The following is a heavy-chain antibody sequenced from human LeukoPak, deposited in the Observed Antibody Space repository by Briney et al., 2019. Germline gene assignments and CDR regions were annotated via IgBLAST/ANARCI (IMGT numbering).Heavy chain of an antibody. CDR3: VVVVEPPDSDGFDV. CDR2: INADGSTA. CDR1: GFTFGNSW. V-gene: IGHV3-74*01. J-gene: IGHJ3*01. D-gene: IGHD1-14*01. Sequence: GGSLRLSCAASGFTFGNSWVHWVRQAPGKGLVWVSLINADGSTATYADSVKGRFTISGDNARNTLSLQMNSLTIEDTAVYYCVVVVEPPDSDGFDVWGQGTMITVSS.